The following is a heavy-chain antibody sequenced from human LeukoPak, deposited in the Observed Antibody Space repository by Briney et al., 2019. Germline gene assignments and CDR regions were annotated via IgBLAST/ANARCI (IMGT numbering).Heavy chain of an antibody. CDR2: INDRGGIT. CDR3: ASFPRSVIRGINMEPMDY. J-gene: IGHJ4*02. CDR1: GFSNYA. V-gene: IGHV3-23*01. Sequence: GGSLRLSCAASGFSNYAMTWVRQAPGKGLEWVSGINDRGGITFYADSVRGRFTISRDISKNTLYLQMNSLRVEDTAVYYCASFPRSVIRGINMEPMDYWGQGTLVTVSS. D-gene: IGHD3-10*01.